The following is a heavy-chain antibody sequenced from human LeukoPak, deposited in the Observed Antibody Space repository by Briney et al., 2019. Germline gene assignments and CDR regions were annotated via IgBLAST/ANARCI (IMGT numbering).Heavy chain of an antibody. CDR3: ARCRRDGYHFEF. J-gene: IGHJ4*02. CDR2: MKEDGGDK. V-gene: IGHV3-7*01. CDR1: GFIFSNNC. D-gene: IGHD5-24*01. Sequence: PGGSLRLSCAASGFIFSNNCMAWVRQAPGMGLEWVANMKEDGGDKHYVDSVKGRFTTSRDNAKNSLSLQMNSLRAEDTAVYYCARCRRDGYHFEFWGQGTLVTVSS.